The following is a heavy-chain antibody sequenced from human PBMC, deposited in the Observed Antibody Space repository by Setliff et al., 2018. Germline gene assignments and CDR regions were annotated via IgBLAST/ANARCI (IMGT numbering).Heavy chain of an antibody. Sequence: SETLSLTCSVSGGSISTYYWSWIRQSPGKGLEWIGNINYSGTTNYMSSLKSRVTISIDTPKNHFSLRLSSVTAADTAVYYCARDTRVRDSSSVPSDTFDIWGRGTKVTVSS. J-gene: IGHJ3*02. CDR2: INYSGTT. CDR1: GGSISTYY. CDR3: ARDTRVRDSSSVPSDTFDI. D-gene: IGHD2-2*01. V-gene: IGHV4-59*01.